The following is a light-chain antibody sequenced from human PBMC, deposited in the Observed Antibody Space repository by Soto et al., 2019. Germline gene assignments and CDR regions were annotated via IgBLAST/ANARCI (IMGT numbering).Light chain of an antibody. Sequence: QSVLTQPPSASGTPGQRVTISCSGRSSNIGSHYVYWYQQLPGTAPKLLMYRNNQRPSGVPDRFSGSKSGTSASLAISGLRSEDEAGYYCAAWDDSLSGGVFGGGTKLTVL. CDR3: AAWDDSLSGGV. J-gene: IGLJ3*02. CDR1: SSNIGSHY. V-gene: IGLV1-47*01. CDR2: RNN.